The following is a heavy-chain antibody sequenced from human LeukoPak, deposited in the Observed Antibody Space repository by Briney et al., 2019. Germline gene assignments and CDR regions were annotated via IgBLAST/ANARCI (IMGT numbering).Heavy chain of an antibody. J-gene: IGHJ4*02. V-gene: IGHV3-7*01. CDR3: ARDPTYYYDSSGSLPDY. Sequence: GGSLRLSCAASGFSFSTYWMSWVRQAPGKGLEWVANIKQDGSEKNYVDSVKGRFTISRDNAKNSLYLQMNSLRAEDTAVYYCARDPTYYYDSSGSLPDYWGQGTLVTVSS. D-gene: IGHD3-22*01. CDR2: IKQDGSEK. CDR1: GFSFSTYW.